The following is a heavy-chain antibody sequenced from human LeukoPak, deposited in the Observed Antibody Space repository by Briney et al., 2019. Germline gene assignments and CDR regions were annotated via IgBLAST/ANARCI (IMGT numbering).Heavy chain of an antibody. CDR3: ARQIVWFGELLFDYFDY. D-gene: IGHD3-10*01. V-gene: IGHV4-39*01. J-gene: IGHJ4*02. CDR2: IYYSGST. Sequence: SEALSLTCTVSGGSISSSSYYWGWIRQPPGKGLEWIGSIYYSGSTYYNPSLKSRVIISVDTSKNQFSLKLSSVTAADTAVYYCARQIVWFGELLFDYFDYWGQGTLVTVSS. CDR1: GGSISSSSYY.